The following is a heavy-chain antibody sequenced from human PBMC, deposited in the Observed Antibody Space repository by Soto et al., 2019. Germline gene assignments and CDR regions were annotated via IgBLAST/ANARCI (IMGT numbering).Heavy chain of an antibody. V-gene: IGHV1-69*12. CDR3: ASGKIAAPRNWYFDL. J-gene: IGHJ2*01. CDR2: IIPIFGTA. D-gene: IGHD6-6*01. Sequence: QVQLVQSGAEVKKPGSSVKVSCKASGGTFSSYAISWARQAPGQGLEWMGGIIPIFGTANYAQKFQGRVTITADESTSTAYMELSSLRSEDTAVYYCASGKIAAPRNWYFDLWGRGTLVTVSS. CDR1: GGTFSSYA.